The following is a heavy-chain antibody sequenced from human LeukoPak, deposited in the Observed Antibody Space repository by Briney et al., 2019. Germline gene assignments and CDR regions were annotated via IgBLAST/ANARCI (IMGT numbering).Heavy chain of an antibody. V-gene: IGHV1-8*01. CDR1: GYTFTSYD. J-gene: IGHJ4*02. CDR2: MNPNSGNT. CDR3: ARVPTYYDFWSGYIYYFDY. D-gene: IGHD3-3*01. Sequence: GASVKVSCKASGYTFTSYDINWVRQATGQGLEWMGWMNPNSGNTGYAQKFQGRVTMTRNTSISTAYMELRSLRSDDTAVYYCARVPTYYDFWSGYIYYFDYWGQGTLVTVSS.